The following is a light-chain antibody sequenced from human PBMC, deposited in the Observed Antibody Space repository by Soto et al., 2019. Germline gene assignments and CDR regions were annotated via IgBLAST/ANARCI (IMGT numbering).Light chain of an antibody. Sequence: EMILTQSPDTLSLSPGERATLSCRASQTGDSQYLAWYQQRPGQAPRLLIRGVLIRAAGIPDRFSGSGSETDFPLTISRLEPEESAVYFCQHYGYPQWTFGQGTKVDIQ. V-gene: IGKV3-20*01. J-gene: IGKJ1*01. CDR1: QTGDSQY. CDR3: QHYGYPQWT. CDR2: GVL.